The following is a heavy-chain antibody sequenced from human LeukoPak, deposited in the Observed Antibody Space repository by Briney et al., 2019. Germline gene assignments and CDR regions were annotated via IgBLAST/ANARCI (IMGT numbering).Heavy chain of an antibody. J-gene: IGHJ3*02. D-gene: IGHD1-1*01. Sequence: ASVKVSCKASGYTFTGHYMHWVRQAPGQGPEWMGWINPNSGGTNYAQKFQGRVTMTRDTSISAAYMELSGLRSDDTAVYYCARCSTPHWIFDAFDIWGQGTMVTVSS. CDR2: INPNSGGT. V-gene: IGHV1-2*02. CDR1: GYTFTGHY. CDR3: ARCSTPHWIFDAFDI.